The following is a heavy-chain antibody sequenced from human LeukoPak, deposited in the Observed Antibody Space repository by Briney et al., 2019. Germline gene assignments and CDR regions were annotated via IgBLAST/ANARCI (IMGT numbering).Heavy chain of an antibody. CDR2: IYYSGST. J-gene: IGHJ5*02. D-gene: IGHD6-19*01. CDR1: GDSISSSSYY. V-gene: IGHV4-39*07. Sequence: SETLSLTCTVSGDSISSSSYYWDWIRQPPGNGLELIGSIYYSGSTYYNPSLNSRVTMSVDTSKNQFSLKLSSVTAADTAVYYCARSRIVLADSLDPWGQGTLVTVSS. CDR3: ARSRIVLADSLDP.